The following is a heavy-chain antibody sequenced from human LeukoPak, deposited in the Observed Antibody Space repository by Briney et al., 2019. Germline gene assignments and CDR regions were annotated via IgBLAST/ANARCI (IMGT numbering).Heavy chain of an antibody. CDR2: IYYSGST. CDR3: ARLWQNWFDP. CDR1: GGSISSSSYH. J-gene: IGHJ5*02. Sequence: PSETLSLTCTVSGGSISSSSYHWGWIRQPPGKGLEWIGSIYYSGSTYYNPSLKSRVTISVDTSKNQFSLKLSSVTAADTAVYYCARLWQNWFDPWGQGTLVTVSS. V-gene: IGHV4-39*01.